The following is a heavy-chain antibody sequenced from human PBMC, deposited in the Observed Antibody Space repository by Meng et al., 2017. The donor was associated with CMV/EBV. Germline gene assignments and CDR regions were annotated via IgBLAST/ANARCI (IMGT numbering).Heavy chain of an antibody. Sequence: SVKVSCKASRGTFSSYTISWVRQAPGQRLEWMGRIIPILGIANYAQKFQGRVTITADKSTSTAYMELSSLRSEDTAVYYCARDIITIFGVVKGGMDVWGQGTTVTVSS. J-gene: IGHJ6*02. V-gene: IGHV1-69*04. CDR2: IIPILGIA. D-gene: IGHD3-3*01. CDR1: RGTFSSYT. CDR3: ARDIITIFGVVKGGMDV.